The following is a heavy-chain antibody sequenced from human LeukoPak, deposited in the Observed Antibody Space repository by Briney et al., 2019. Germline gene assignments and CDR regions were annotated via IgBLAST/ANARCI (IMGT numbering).Heavy chain of an antibody. D-gene: IGHD3-22*01. J-gene: IGHJ4*02. CDR1: GGSLSSHP. Sequence: SGTLSLTWTVAGGSLSSHPWSWIRQPPRGRLGWVGYIYYSGSTNYNPSLKSRVTISVDTSKNQFSLKLSSVTAADTAVYYCASGALSGYYFGYWGQGTLVTVSS. CDR3: ASGALSGYYFGY. V-gene: IGHV4-59*11. CDR2: IYYSGST.